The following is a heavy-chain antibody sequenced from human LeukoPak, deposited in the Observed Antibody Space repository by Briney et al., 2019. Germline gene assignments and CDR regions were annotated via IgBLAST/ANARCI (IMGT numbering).Heavy chain of an antibody. CDR2: IKQDGSEN. D-gene: IGHD6-13*01. J-gene: IGHJ4*02. V-gene: IGHV3-7*01. Sequence: GGSLRLSCVGSGFTFSNYQMNWVRQAPGKGLEWVANIKQDGSENYYVDSARGRFTISRDNAKNSLYLQMNSLTAEDTAVYYCATDLGSSWPNFWGQGILVTVSS. CDR3: ATDLGSSWPNF. CDR1: GFTFSNYQ.